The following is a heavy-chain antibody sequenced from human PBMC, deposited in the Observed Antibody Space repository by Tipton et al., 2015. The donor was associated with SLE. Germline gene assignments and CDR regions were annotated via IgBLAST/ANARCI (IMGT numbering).Heavy chain of an antibody. CDR3: ARDHILRGGWYDY. J-gene: IGHJ4*02. Sequence: TLSLTCSVSGGSTSSYYWSWIRQPAGKGLEWMGRIYTSGSTNYNPSLKSRVTMSVDTSKNQFSLKLSSVTAADTAVYYCARDHILRGGWYDYWGQGTLVTVSS. V-gene: IGHV4-4*07. D-gene: IGHD6-19*01. CDR2: IYTSGST. CDR1: GGSTSSYY.